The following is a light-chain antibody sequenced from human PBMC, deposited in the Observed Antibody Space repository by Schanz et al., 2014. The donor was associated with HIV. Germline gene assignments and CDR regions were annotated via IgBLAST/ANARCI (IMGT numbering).Light chain of an antibody. V-gene: IGLV2-14*03. CDR2: DVS. CDR1: SSDVGGYNY. J-gene: IGLJ2*01. Sequence: QSALTQPASVSGSPGQSITISCTGTSSDVGGYNYVSWYQQHPGKAPKLMIYDVSNRPSGVSNRFSGSKSGTSASLAITGLQAEDEADYYCQSYDSSLSLIFGGGTKLTVL. CDR3: QSYDSSLSLI.